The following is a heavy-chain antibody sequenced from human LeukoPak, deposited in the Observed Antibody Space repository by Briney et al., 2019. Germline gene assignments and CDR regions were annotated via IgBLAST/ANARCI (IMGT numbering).Heavy chain of an antibody. J-gene: IGHJ4*02. CDR1: GGSNSSSSYY. V-gene: IGHV4-39*01. D-gene: IGHD3-22*01. Sequence: SETLSLTCTVSGGSNSSSSYYWGWIRQPPGKGLEWIGSIYYSGSTYYNPSLKSRVTISVDTSKNQFSLKLSSVTAADTAVYYCARQDLRYYDSGGDFDYWGQGTLVTVSS. CDR3: ARQDLRYYDSGGDFDY. CDR2: IYYSGST.